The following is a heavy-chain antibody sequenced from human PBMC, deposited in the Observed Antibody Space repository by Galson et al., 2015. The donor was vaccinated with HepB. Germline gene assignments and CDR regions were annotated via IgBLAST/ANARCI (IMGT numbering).Heavy chain of an antibody. CDR1: GFTFGDYA. CDR3: TRDGGRRGGWYRGVDY. V-gene: IGHV3-49*03. CDR2: IRSKAYGGTT. D-gene: IGHD6-19*01. Sequence: SLRLSCAASGFTFGDYAMSWFRQAPGKGLEWVGFIRSKAYGGTTEYAASVKGRFTISRDDSKSIAYLQMNSLKTEDTAVYYCTRDGGRRGGWYRGVDYWGQGTLVTVSS. J-gene: IGHJ4*02.